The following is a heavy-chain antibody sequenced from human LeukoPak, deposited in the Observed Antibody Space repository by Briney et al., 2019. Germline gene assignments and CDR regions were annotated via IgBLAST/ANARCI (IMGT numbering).Heavy chain of an antibody. CDR3: ARVTVRNAFDI. V-gene: IGHV3-13*04. Sequence: PGGSLRLSCAASGFTFSSHDMHWVRQATGKGLEWVSAIGTNGKTYYPDSLKGRFTISRENAKNSLYLQMNSLRAGDTDVYYCARVTVRNAFDIWGQGTMVTVSS. J-gene: IGHJ3*02. CDR1: GFTFSSHD. D-gene: IGHD4-17*01. CDR2: IGTNGKT.